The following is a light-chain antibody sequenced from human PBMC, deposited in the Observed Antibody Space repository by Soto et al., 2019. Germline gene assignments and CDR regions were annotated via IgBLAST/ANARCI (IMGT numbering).Light chain of an antibody. CDR3: QQYGSSPRFT. Sequence: EIVLTQSPGTLSLSPGERATLSCRASQSVSSSYLAWYQQKPGQAPRLLIYGASSRATGIPDRFSGSGSETDFTLTISRLEPEDFAVYYCQQYGSSPRFTFGPGTKVDIK. J-gene: IGKJ3*01. CDR2: GAS. CDR1: QSVSSSY. V-gene: IGKV3-20*01.